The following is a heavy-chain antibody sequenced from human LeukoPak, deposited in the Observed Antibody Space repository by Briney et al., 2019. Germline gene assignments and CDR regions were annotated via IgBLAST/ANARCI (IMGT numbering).Heavy chain of an antibody. J-gene: IGHJ4*02. D-gene: IGHD3-3*01. CDR2: VSNDGSRK. CDR3: ARDRAWNYFDY. Sequence: GRSLRLSCAPSGFTFSRHGMHWVRQAPGKGLEWVAIVSNDGSRKYYAHSVEGRFTISRDNSKNTLYLQMDSLRAEDTAVYYCARDRAWNYFDYWGQGTLVTVSS. V-gene: IGHV3-30*03. CDR1: GFTFSRHG.